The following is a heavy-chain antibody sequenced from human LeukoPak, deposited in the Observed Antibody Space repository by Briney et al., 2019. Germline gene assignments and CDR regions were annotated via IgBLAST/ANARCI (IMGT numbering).Heavy chain of an antibody. CDR1: GVSMSAYQ. J-gene: IGHJ4*02. CDR2: INTKGET. D-gene: IGHD6-19*01. V-gene: IGHV4-4*09. CDR3: ARGQWLVG. Sequence: SETLSLTCTVSGVSMSAYQWSWVRQSPEKGLEWIGCINTKGETSYNPSLKSRVTTSVDTSKSQFSLRLTSVTAADTAVYYCARGQWLVGWGQGTLVTVSS.